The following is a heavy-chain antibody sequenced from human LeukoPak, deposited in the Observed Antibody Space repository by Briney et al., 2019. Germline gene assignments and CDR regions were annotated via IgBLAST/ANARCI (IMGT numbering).Heavy chain of an antibody. CDR2: ISGSGGST. CDR3: AKGSRPSENAFDI. V-gene: IGHV3-23*01. Sequence: GGSLRLSCAASGFTFSSYAMSWVRQAPGKGLEWVSAISGSGGSTYYADSVKGRFTISRDNSKNTLYLQMNSLRAEDTAEYYCAKGSRPSENAFDIWGQGTMVTVSS. J-gene: IGHJ3*02. D-gene: IGHD2-2*01. CDR1: GFTFSSYA.